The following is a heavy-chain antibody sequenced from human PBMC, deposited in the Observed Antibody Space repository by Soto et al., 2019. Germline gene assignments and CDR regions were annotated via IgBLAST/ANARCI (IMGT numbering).Heavy chain of an antibody. CDR1: YA. CDR2: ISAYNGDT. D-gene: IGHD3-9*01. CDR3: AREEGILTVYYSTKGFSDF. V-gene: IGHV1-18*01. Sequence: YAISWLRRAPGQGLEWMGWISAYNGDTNYAQSFQSRVTMTTDTSTNTAYMELRSLRSDDTAVYYCAREEGILTVYYSTKGFSDFWGQGTLVSVSP. J-gene: IGHJ4*02.